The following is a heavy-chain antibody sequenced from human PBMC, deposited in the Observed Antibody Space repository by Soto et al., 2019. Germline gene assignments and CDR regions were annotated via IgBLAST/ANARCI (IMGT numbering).Heavy chain of an antibody. V-gene: IGHV4-61*08. J-gene: IGHJ4*02. CDR2: IYYSGST. CDR1: GGSISRGGYY. Sequence: SETLSLTCTVSGGSISRGGYYWSWIRQHPGKGLEWVGYIYYSGSTYYNPSLRSRVTISVDTSKNQFSLKLSSVTAADTAVYYCARDKMGSGGILDYWGQGTLVTVSS. CDR3: ARDKMGSGGILDY. D-gene: IGHD2-15*01.